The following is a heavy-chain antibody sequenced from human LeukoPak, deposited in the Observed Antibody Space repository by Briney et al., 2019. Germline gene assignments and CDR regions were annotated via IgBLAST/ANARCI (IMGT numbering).Heavy chain of an antibody. CDR3: ARDAPGIAAAGTVLDY. Sequence: GRSLRLSCAASGFTFSSYGMHWVRQAPGKGLEWVAVIWYDGSNKYYADSVKGRFTISRDNSKNTLYLQMNSLRAEDTAVYYCARDAPGIAAAGTVLDYWGQGTLVTVSS. V-gene: IGHV3-33*01. D-gene: IGHD6-13*01. J-gene: IGHJ4*02. CDR2: IWYDGSNK. CDR1: GFTFSSYG.